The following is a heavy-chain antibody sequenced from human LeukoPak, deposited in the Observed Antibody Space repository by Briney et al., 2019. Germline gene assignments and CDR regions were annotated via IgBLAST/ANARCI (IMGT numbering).Heavy chain of an antibody. V-gene: IGHV4-59*01. Sequence: SSFYCCSRQLKGEGLEWIGSLYYRGSTNYNLSLKSRVTMSVDTSKKQFSLKLTSVTAADTAVYYCARDIGTPYYYESSGYYSGWFDPWGQGTRVTVSS. CDR3: ARDIGTPYYYESSGYYSGWFDP. D-gene: IGHD3-22*01. J-gene: IGHJ5*02. CDR2: LYYRGST. CDR1: SSF.